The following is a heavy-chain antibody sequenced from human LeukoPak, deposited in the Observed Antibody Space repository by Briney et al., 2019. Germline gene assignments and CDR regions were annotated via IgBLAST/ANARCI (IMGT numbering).Heavy chain of an antibody. J-gene: IGHJ4*02. D-gene: IGHD3/OR15-3a*01. CDR2: VSSDGDTT. Sequence: GGSLRLSCAAPGFPLSSYAMQWVRQTPTKGLEYVCGVSSDGDTTFCANSMKGRFAISRDNSKSMLYLQMGGLVHEDTGVYYCARDGLARNDYWGQGTLVTVSS. V-gene: IGHV3-64*01. CDR3: ARDGLARNDY. CDR1: GFPLSSYA.